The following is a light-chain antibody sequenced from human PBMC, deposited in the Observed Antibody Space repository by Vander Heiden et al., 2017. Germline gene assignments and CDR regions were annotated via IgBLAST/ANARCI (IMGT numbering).Light chain of an antibody. CDR1: NIGSNS. V-gene: IGLV3-21*02. CDR2: DDS. J-gene: IGLJ1*01. Sequence: SYVLTHPTSVSVAPGQTARITWGGDNIGSNSVHWYQQKPGQALVLVVYDDSERPSGIPERFSGSNSGNTATLTISRVEAGDEADYYCQVWDSSSDHYVFGTGTKVTVL. CDR3: QVWDSSSDHYV.